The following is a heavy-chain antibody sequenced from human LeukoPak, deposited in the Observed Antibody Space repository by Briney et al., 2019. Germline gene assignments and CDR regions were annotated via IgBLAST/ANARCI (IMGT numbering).Heavy chain of an antibody. CDR2: IYPGDSDT. V-gene: IGHV5-51*01. D-gene: IGHD3-16*01. J-gene: IGHJ5*02. CDR3: AIFDFLFGEIDNWFDP. Sequence: GESLKISCKGSGYSFNSYWIGWVRQMPGKGPEWMGIIYPGDSDTRYSPSFQGQVTISADKSISTAYLQWSSLKASDTAMYYCAIFDFLFGEIDNWFDPWGQGTQVTVSS. CDR1: GYSFNSYW.